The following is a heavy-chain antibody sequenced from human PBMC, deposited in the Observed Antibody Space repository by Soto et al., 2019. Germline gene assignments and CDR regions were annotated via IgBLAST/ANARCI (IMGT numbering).Heavy chain of an antibody. CDR1: GYTFTSYG. V-gene: IGHV1-18*01. CDR2: ISAYDGNT. J-gene: IGHJ4*02. D-gene: IGHD2-15*01. CDR3: ARLGYCSGGSCYSVGSEYYFDY. Sequence: QVQLVQSGAEVKKPGASVKVSCKASGYTFTSYGISWVRQAPGQGLEWMGWISAYDGNTNYAQKVQGRVTMTTDTSTSTAYMEQRSLRSDDTAVDYCARLGYCSGGSCYSVGSEYYFDYWGQGTLVTVSS.